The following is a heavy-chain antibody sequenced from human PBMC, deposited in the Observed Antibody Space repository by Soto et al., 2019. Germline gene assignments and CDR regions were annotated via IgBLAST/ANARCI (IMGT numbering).Heavy chain of an antibody. D-gene: IGHD5-18*01. CDR2: IYYSGST. J-gene: IGHJ4*02. Sequence: QVQLQESGPGLVKPSQTLSLTCTVSGGSISSGDYYWSWIRQPPGKGLEWIGYIYYSGSTYYNPSLKSRVTVPVETSKNHFSRMLSSVTAADTAVDYSGRGSFGYSDGWVYFDYWGQGSLVTVSS. CDR1: GGSISSGDYY. V-gene: IGHV4-30-4*01. CDR3: GRGSFGYSDGWVYFDY.